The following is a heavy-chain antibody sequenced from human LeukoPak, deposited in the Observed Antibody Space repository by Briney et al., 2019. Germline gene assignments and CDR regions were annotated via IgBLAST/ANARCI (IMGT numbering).Heavy chain of an antibody. V-gene: IGHV3-7*01. D-gene: IGHD4-11*01. CDR2: IKENGNEQ. CDR3: ARGPGDYDASDI. J-gene: IGHJ3*02. CDR1: GFLLTSYW. Sequence: PGGSLRLSCEASGFLLTSYWMSWVRQAPGKGPEWVAHIKENGNEQYYADSVKGRFTISRDNVKQSLCLQMNNLRVEDTAVYYCARGPGDYDASDIWGQGTMVTVSS.